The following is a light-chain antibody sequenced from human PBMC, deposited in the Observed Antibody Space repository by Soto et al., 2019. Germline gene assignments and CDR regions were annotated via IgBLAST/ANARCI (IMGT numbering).Light chain of an antibody. V-gene: IGLV1-40*01. CDR2: GNS. J-gene: IGLJ2*01. Sequence: QPVLTQPPSVSGAPGQRVTISCTGSSSNIGAGYDVHWYQQLPGTAPKLLIYGNSNRPSGVPDRFSGSKSGTSASLAITGLQAEDEADYYCQSYDSSLSGVVFGGGTQLTDL. CDR3: QSYDSSLSGVV. CDR1: SSNIGAGYD.